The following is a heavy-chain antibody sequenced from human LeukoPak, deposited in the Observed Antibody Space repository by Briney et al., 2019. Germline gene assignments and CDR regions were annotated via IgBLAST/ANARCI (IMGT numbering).Heavy chain of an antibody. J-gene: IGHJ4*02. Sequence: ASVKVSCKASGYTFTGYYMHWVRQAPGQGLEWMGWINPNSGGTNYAQKFQGRVTMTRDTSISTAYMELSRMRSDDTAVYYCARALERWLQFDYWGQGTLVTVSS. CDR3: ARALERWLQFDY. CDR2: INPNSGGT. CDR1: GYTFTGYY. D-gene: IGHD5-24*01. V-gene: IGHV1-2*02.